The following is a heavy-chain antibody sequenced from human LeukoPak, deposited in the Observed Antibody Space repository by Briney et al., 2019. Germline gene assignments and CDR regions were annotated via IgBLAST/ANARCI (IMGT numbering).Heavy chain of an antibody. V-gene: IGHV6-1*01. CDR3: SRELAWGPADY. J-gene: IGHJ4*02. Sequence: SQTLSLTCAISGDSVSSNSASWGWITQSPSRGLEWLGRTYYRSKWYNDYAVSVKSRITINPDTSKNQVSLQLNSVTPEATAVYYCSRELAWGPADYWGQGALVAVSS. CDR2: TYYRSKWYN. CDR1: GDSVSSNSAS. D-gene: IGHD7-27*01.